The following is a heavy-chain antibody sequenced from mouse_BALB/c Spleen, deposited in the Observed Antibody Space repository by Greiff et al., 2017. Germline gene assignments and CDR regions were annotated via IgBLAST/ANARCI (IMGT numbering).Heavy chain of an antibody. D-gene: IGHD1-1*02. J-gene: IGHJ2*01. CDR3: ARDYYGNFDY. Sequence: EVKLQESGPGLVKPSQSLSLTCSVTGYSITSGYYWNWIRQFPGNKLEWMGYISYDGSNNYNPSLKNRISITRDTSKNQFFLKLNSVTTEDTATYYCARDYYGNFDYWGQGTTRTVSS. V-gene: IGHV3-6*02. CDR2: ISYDGSN. CDR1: GYSITSGYY.